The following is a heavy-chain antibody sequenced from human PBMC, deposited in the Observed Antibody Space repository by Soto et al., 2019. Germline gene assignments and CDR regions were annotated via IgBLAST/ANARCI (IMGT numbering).Heavy chain of an antibody. D-gene: IGHD3-22*01. J-gene: IGHJ5*01. CDR1: GGSFSGHS. V-gene: IGHV4-34*01. CDR3: STRAYDTNGYYRFDP. Sequence: SETLSLTCAVYGGSFSGHSWTWIRQSPGKGLEWIGDINRSGRVNYSPSLKSRVTISLDTSKNQFSLTLSAVTAADTAMYYCSTRAYDTNGYYRFDPWGQGTLVTVSS. CDR2: INRSGRV.